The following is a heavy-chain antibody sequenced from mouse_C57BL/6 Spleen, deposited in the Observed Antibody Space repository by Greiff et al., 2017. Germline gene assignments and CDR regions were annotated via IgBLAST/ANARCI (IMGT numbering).Heavy chain of an antibody. CDR3: ARDGTFFDY. V-gene: IGHV5-4*01. CDR2: ISDGGSYT. D-gene: IGHD4-1*01. CDR1: GFTFSSYA. Sequence: VHLVESGGGLVKPGGSLKLSCAASGFTFSSYAMSWVRQTPEKRLEWVATISDGGSYTYSPDNVKGRFTSSRDNAKNNLYLQMSHLKSENTAMYYCARDGTFFDYWGQGTTLTVSS. J-gene: IGHJ2*01.